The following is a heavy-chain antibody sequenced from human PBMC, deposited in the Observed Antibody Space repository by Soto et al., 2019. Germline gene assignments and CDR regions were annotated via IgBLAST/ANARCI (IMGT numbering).Heavy chain of an antibody. V-gene: IGHV3-33*01. CDR1: GFTFSSYG. Sequence: QVQLVESGGGVVQPGRSLRLSCAASGFTFSSYGMHWVRQAPGKGLEWVAVIWYDGSNKYYADSVKGRFTISRDNSKNTLYLQMNSLRAEDTAVYYCASFGGDCSGGLPYYYCGMDVWGQGTTVTVSS. J-gene: IGHJ6*02. CDR3: ASFGGDCSGGLPYYYCGMDV. CDR2: IWYDGSNK. D-gene: IGHD2-15*01.